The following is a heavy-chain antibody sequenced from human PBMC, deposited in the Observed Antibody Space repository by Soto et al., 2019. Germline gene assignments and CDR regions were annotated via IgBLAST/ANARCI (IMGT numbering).Heavy chain of an antibody. CDR2: IYYSGST. Sequence: SETLSLTCTVSGGSISSSSYYWGWIRQPPGKGLEWIGSIYYSGSTYYNPSLKSRVTISVDTSKNQFSLKLSSVTAADTAVYYCAREVADIAAAGDYYYYYGMDVWGQGTTVT. V-gene: IGHV4-39*02. D-gene: IGHD6-13*01. J-gene: IGHJ6*02. CDR1: GGSISSSSYY. CDR3: AREVADIAAAGDYYYYYGMDV.